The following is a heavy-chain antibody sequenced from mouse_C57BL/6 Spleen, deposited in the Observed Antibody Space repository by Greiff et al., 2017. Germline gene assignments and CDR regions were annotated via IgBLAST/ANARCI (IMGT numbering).Heavy chain of an antibody. D-gene: IGHD3-2*02. CDR2: IYPGDGDT. J-gene: IGHJ3*01. V-gene: IGHV1-82*01. Sequence: QVQLQQSGPELVKPGASVKISCKASGYAFSSSWMNWVKQRPGKGLEWIGRIYPGDGDTNYNGKFKGKATLTADKSSRTAYMPLSSLTYEDSAVYFCARGRAAQAPFAYWGQGTLVTVSA. CDR1: GYAFSSSW. CDR3: ARGRAAQAPFAY.